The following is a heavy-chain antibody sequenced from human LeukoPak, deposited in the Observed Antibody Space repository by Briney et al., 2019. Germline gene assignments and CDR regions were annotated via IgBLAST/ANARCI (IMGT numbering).Heavy chain of an antibody. CDR2: ISYDGSNK. V-gene: IGHV3-30-3*01. CDR3: AREAYSSSSAIDY. Sequence: PGGSLRLSCAASGFTFSSYAMSWVRQAPGKGLEWVAVISYDGSNKYYADSVKGRFTISRDNSKNTLYLQMNSLRAEDTAVYYCAREAYSSSSAIDYWGQGTLVTVSS. D-gene: IGHD6-6*01. CDR1: GFTFSSYA. J-gene: IGHJ4*02.